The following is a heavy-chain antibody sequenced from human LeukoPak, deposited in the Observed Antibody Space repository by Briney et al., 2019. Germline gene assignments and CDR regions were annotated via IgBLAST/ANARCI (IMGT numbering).Heavy chain of an antibody. CDR1: GGTFSSYA. V-gene: IGHV1-69*05. CDR2: IIPIFGTA. D-gene: IGHD4-17*01. J-gene: IGHJ4*02. Sequence: SVKVSCKASGGTFSSYAISWVRQAPGQGLEWMGGIIPIFGTANYAQKFQGRVTITTDESTSTAYMELSSLRSEDTAVYYCARGASDYGDYVWRCDYWGQGTLVTVSS. CDR3: ARGASDYGDYVWRCDY.